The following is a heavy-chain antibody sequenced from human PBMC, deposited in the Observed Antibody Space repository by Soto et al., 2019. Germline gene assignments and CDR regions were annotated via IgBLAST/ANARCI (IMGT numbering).Heavy chain of an antibody. J-gene: IGHJ4*02. V-gene: IGHV3-23*01. Sequence: PGGSLRLSCAASGFTFSSYAISWVRQAPGKGLEWVSAISGSGGSTYYADSVKGRFTISRDNSKNTLYLQMNSLRAEDTAVYYCAKGWRDKGELWSQGLFDYWGQGTLVTVSS. CDR2: ISGSGGST. D-gene: IGHD5-18*01. CDR3: AKGWRDKGELWSQGLFDY. CDR1: GFTFSSYA.